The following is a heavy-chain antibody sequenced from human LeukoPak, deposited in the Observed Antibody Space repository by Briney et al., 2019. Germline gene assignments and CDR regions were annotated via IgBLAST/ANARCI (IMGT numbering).Heavy chain of an antibody. D-gene: IGHD3-3*01. Sequence: ASVKVSCKASGYTFTSYDINWVRQATGQGPEWMGWMNSNSGNTGYAQKFQGRVTMTRNTSISTAYMELSSLRSEDTAVYYCARAPGAITMFDYWGQGTLVTVSS. J-gene: IGHJ4*02. CDR3: ARAPGAITMFDY. V-gene: IGHV1-8*01. CDR1: GYTFTSYD. CDR2: MNSNSGNT.